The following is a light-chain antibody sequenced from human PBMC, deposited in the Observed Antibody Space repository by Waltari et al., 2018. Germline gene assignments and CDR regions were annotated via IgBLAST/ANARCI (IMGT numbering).Light chain of an antibody. J-gene: IGLJ2*01. CDR3: QAWDSSTVV. Sequence: SYELTQPPSVSVSPGQTASITCSGDKLGDKYVSWYQLKPGQSPVLVIYQASQRPSGIPERFSGSNSGNTATLTISGTQAMDEADYYCQAWDSSTVVFGGGTKLTVL. CDR1: KLGDKY. CDR2: QAS. V-gene: IGLV3-1*01.